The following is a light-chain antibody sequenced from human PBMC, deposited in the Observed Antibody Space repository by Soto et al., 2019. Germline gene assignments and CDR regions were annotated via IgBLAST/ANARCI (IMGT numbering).Light chain of an antibody. CDR3: QQTYGTPRS. J-gene: IGKJ1*01. V-gene: IGKV1-39*01. CDR2: AAS. Sequence: DIQMTQSPSSLSASVGDRVTITCRASQGIRNDLGWYQQKPGKAPELLIYAASTLQSGIPSRFSGSGSGTDFTLTIGSLQPEDFAHYYCQQTYGTPRSFGQGTKVEIK. CDR1: QGIRND.